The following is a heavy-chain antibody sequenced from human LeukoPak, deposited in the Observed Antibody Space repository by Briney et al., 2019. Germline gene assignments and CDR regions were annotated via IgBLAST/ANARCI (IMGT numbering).Heavy chain of an antibody. Sequence: QPGGSLRLSCAASAFTFSSYGMHWVRQAPGKGLEWVALISYDGSDKYYADSAKGRFTISRDNSKNTLYLQMNSLRAEDTAVYYCAKDISGGDCPDYWGQGTLVTVSS. CDR1: AFTFSSYG. V-gene: IGHV3-30*18. CDR2: ISYDGSDK. CDR3: AKDISGGDCPDY. J-gene: IGHJ4*02. D-gene: IGHD2-21*02.